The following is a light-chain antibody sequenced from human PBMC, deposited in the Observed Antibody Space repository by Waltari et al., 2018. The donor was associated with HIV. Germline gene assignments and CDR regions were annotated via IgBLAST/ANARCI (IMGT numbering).Light chain of an antibody. CDR2: DVS. CDR1: SSDVGAYKY. Sequence: QSALTQPRSVSGSPGQSVTISCTGTSSDVGAYKYVSWYKQHPGKAPKFMIYDVSKRPSGGPDRFSGSKSGNTASLTISGLQADDEAIYYCCSYAGTYEVVFGGGTKLTVL. J-gene: IGLJ2*01. CDR3: CSYAGTYEVV. V-gene: IGLV2-11*01.